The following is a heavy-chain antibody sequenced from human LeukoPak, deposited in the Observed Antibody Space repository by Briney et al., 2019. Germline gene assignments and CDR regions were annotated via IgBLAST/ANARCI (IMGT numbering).Heavy chain of an antibody. CDR1: GFTFSNYW. CDR3: ARDRQDDFWSAYYDY. Sequence: GGSLRLSCAVSGFTFSNYWMSWVRQAPGRGLEWVANIKQDGNEKYHVDSVKGRFTISRDNAKNSLYLQMNSLRAEDTAVYYCARDRQDDFWSAYYDYWGQGTLVTVSS. CDR2: IKQDGNEK. V-gene: IGHV3-7*01. J-gene: IGHJ4*02. D-gene: IGHD3-3*01.